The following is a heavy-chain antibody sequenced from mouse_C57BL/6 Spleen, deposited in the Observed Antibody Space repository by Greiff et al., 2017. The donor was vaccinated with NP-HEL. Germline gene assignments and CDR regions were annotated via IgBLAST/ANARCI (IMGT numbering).Heavy chain of an antibody. CDR2: LWWDDDK. Sequence: QVTLQVSGPGILQPSPTLSLTCSFSGFSLSTFGMGVGWIRQPSGKGLEWLAHLWWDDDKYYNPALKSPPTISKETSKNQLFLQIVNVATPDTATDYCARLYYSSSSNLYYEVWGTGTTGTVSS. V-gene: IGHV8-8*01. CDR3: ARLYYSSSSNLYYEV. CDR1: GFSLSTFGMG. J-gene: IGHJ1*03. D-gene: IGHD1-1*01.